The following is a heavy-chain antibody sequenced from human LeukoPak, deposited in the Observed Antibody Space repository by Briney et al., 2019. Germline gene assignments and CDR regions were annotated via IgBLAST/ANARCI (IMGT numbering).Heavy chain of an antibody. CDR1: GFTFSTSG. D-gene: IGHD2-2*01. Sequence: GGSLRLSCAASGFTFSTSGMHWVRQAPGKGQEWLAVIWFDGSNKHYADSVKGRFSISRDNSENTLYLQMNRLRAEDTAVYYCARDPSYCSSTNCYVGSPLYYYYPMDVWGQGTTVTVSS. CDR2: IWFDGSNK. J-gene: IGHJ6*02. CDR3: ARDPSYCSSTNCYVGSPLYYYYPMDV. V-gene: IGHV3-33*01.